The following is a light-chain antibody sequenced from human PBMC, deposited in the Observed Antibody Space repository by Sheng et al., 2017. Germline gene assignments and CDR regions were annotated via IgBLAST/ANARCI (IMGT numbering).Light chain of an antibody. CDR3: LQDYNYPRT. V-gene: IGKV1-6*01. Sequence: AIQLTQSPSSLSASVGDRVTITCRASQDISSAVAWYQQKPGKAPKLLMYAASTLQSGVPSRFSGSGSGTDFTLTISSLQPEDFASYYCLQDYNYPRTFGQGTKLEI. CDR1: QDISSA. J-gene: IGKJ2*01. CDR2: AAS.